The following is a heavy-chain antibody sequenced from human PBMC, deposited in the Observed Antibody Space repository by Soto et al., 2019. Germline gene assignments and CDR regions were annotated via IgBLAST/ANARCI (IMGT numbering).Heavy chain of an antibody. J-gene: IGHJ6*02. CDR1: GGSVNTGSYF. Sequence: QVQLQESGPGLVKPSESLSLTCTVSGGSVNTGSYFWSWILQPPGKRLEWIGNIYYSGSTNYNPSLKSRVLISVDTSNNQFSLKLNSVTGADTAVYYCARDQGGGYDSENTYYYNGIDVWGQGTTVIVSS. V-gene: IGHV4-61*01. D-gene: IGHD5-12*01. CDR2: IYYSGST. CDR3: ARDQGGGYDSENTYYYNGIDV.